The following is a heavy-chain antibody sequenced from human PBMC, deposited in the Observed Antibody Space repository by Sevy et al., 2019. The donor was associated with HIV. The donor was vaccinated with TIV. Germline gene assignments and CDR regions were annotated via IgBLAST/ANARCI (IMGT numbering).Heavy chain of an antibody. J-gene: IGHJ5*02. CDR3: AKTFAIFGVLMSPDFDP. D-gene: IGHD3-3*01. V-gene: IGHV3-33*06. Sequence: GGSLRLSCAASGFTFSNYGMHWVRQAPGKGLEWVAVIWYDGSYKYYADSVKGRFTISRDNTKSTLYPQMNSLRAEDTAVYYCAKTFAIFGVLMSPDFDPWGQGTLVTVSS. CDR2: IWYDGSYK. CDR1: GFTFSNYG.